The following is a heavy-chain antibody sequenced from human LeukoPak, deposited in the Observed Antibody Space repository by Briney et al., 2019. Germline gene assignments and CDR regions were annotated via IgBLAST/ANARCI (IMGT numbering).Heavy chain of an antibody. V-gene: IGHV3-7*01. CDR3: ASPGSVGDTGMPDY. CDR2: IKQDGSEK. J-gene: IGHJ4*02. CDR1: GFTFSNAW. D-gene: IGHD5-18*01. Sequence: GGSLRLSCAASGFTFSNAWMSWVRQAPGKGLEWVANIKQDGSEKYYVDTVKGRFTISRDNAKNSLYLQMNSLRAEDTAVYYCASPGSVGDTGMPDYWGQGTLVTVSS.